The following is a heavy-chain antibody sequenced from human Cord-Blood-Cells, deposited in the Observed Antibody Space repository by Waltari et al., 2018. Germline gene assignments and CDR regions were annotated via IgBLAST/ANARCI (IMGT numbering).Heavy chain of an antibody. CDR3: AKDAYSGSYYFDY. CDR1: GFTFDDYP. V-gene: IGHV3-43*01. CDR2: ISWDGGST. D-gene: IGHD1-26*01. J-gene: IGHJ4*02. Sequence: EVQLVESGGVVVQPGGSLRLSCAASGFTFDDYPMHWVRKAPGKGLEWVSLISWDGGSTYYADSVKGRFTISIDNSKNSLYLQMNSLRTEDTALYYCAKDAYSGSYYFDYWGQGTLVTVSS.